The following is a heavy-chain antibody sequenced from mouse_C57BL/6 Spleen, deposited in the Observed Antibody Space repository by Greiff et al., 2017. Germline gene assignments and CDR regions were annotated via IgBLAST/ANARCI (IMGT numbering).Heavy chain of an antibody. Sequence: VKLVESGAELVRPGASVTLSCKASGYTFTDYEMHWVKQTPVHGLEWIGAIDPETGGTAYNQKFKGKAILTADKSSSTAYMELRSLTSEDSAVYYCTSTTVVATRYFDVWGTGTTVTVSS. V-gene: IGHV1-15*01. D-gene: IGHD1-1*01. CDR2: IDPETGGT. CDR1: GYTFTDYE. CDR3: TSTTVVATRYFDV. J-gene: IGHJ1*03.